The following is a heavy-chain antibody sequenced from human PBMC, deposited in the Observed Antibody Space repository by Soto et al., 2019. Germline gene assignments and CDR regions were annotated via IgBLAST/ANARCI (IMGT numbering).Heavy chain of an antibody. CDR2: ISYDGSNK. CDR1: GFTFSSYG. V-gene: IGHV3-30*18. CDR3: AKGDCSGGSCSDY. J-gene: IGHJ4*02. D-gene: IGHD2-15*01. Sequence: QVQLVESGGGVVQPGRSLRLSCAASGFTFSSYGMHWVRQAPGKGLEWVAVISYDGSNKYYADSVKGRFTISRDNSKNTQYLQMNSLRAEDTAVYYCAKGDCSGGSCSDYWGQGTLVTVSS.